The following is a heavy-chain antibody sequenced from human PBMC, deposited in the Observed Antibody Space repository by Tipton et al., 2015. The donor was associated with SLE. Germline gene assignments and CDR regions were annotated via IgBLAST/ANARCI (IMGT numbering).Heavy chain of an antibody. CDR3: ARGRVEMATIAASYYYGMDV. Sequence: QLVQSGAEVKKPGSSVKVSCKASGGTFSSYAISWVRQAPGQGLEWMGGIIPIFGTANYAQKFQGRVTITTDESTSTAYMELSSLRSEDTAVYYCARGRVEMATIAASYYYGMDVWGQGTTVTVSS. V-gene: IGHV1-69*05. CDR2: IIPIFGTA. J-gene: IGHJ6*02. D-gene: IGHD5-24*01. CDR1: GGTFSSYA.